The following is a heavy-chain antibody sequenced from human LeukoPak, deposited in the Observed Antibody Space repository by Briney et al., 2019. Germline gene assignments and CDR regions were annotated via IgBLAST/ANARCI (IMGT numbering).Heavy chain of an antibody. D-gene: IGHD2-15*01. V-gene: IGHV3-21*04. CDR1: GFTFSSYS. CDR3: AKRYYPSVAASGYYGMDV. Sequence: GGSLRLSCAASGFTFSSYSMNWVRQAPGKGLEWVSSISSSSSYIYYADSVKGRFTISRDNSKNTLYLQMNSLRAEDTAVYYCAKRYYPSVAASGYYGMDVWGQGTTVTVSS. CDR2: ISSSSSYI. J-gene: IGHJ6*02.